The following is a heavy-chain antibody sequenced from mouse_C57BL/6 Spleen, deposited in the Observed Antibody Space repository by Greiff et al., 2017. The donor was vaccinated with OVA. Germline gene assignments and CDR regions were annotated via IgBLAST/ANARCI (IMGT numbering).Heavy chain of an antibody. Sequence: VQLQQPGAELVKPGASVKLSCKASGYTFTSYWMHWVKQRPGQGLELIGMIHPNSGSTNYNEKFKSKATLTVDKSSSTAYMQLSSLTSEDSAVYYCARSITTVVAKAMDYWGQGTSVTVSS. CDR3: ARSITTVVAKAMDY. CDR1: GYTFTSYW. V-gene: IGHV1-64*01. D-gene: IGHD1-1*01. CDR2: IHPNSGST. J-gene: IGHJ4*01.